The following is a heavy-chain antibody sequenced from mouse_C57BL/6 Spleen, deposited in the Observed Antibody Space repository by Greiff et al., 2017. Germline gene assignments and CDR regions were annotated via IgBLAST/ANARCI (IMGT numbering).Heavy chain of an antibody. J-gene: IGHJ3*01. CDR2: IDPSDSET. CDR1: GYTFTSYW. CDR3: ARRGLSDGAGFAY. V-gene: IGHV1-52*01. D-gene: IGHD3-1*01. Sequence: QVQLQQPGAELVRPGSSVKLSCTASGYTFTSYWMPWVKQRPIQGLEWIGNIDPSDSETHYTQKFKDKSTLTVDKSPSTPYMQLSSLTSEDSAVYYGARRGLSDGAGFAYWGQGTLVTVSA.